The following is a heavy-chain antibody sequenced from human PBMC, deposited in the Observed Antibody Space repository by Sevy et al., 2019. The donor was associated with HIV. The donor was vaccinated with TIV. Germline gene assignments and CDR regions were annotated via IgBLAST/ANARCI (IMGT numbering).Heavy chain of an antibody. D-gene: IGHD1-1*01. CDR2: ISRKGDNI. J-gene: IGHJ4*02. V-gene: IGHV3-9*01. CDR3: TKVRKGASGTGFFDS. CDR1: GFTFNDYG. Sequence: GGSLRLSCAGSGFTFNDYGMDWVRQVPGKGLEWVAVISRKGDNIGYADAVKGGFTISREEAKNSLYLQMNSLRVDDTAFYHCTKVRKGASGTGFFDSWGQGILVTVSS.